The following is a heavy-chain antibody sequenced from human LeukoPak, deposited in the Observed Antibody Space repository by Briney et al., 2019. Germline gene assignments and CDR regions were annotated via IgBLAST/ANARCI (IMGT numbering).Heavy chain of an antibody. CDR2: VDHSGGT. V-gene: IGHV4-38-2*02. CDR3: ARDADFWSGYGPRVHYFDY. J-gene: IGHJ4*02. CDR1: GYSLSSGYY. D-gene: IGHD3-3*01. Sequence: SETLSLTCTVSGYSLSSGYYWGWIRQPPGKGLEWIGSVDHSGGTYYNPSLRSRVSISVDTSKNQFSLKLSSVTAADTAVYYCARDADFWSGYGPRVHYFDYWGQGTLVTVSS.